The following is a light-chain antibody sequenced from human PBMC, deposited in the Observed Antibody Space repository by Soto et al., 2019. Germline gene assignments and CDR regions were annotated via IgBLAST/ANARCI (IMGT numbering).Light chain of an antibody. J-gene: IGKJ5*01. CDR1: QSVNSNS. V-gene: IGKV3D-20*02. Sequence: VVTQSPCTLSLSPGERATLSCRASQSVNSNSLAWYQQKPGQAPRVFIYGASTRATGIPDRFSGSGSGTEFTLTISSLQSEDFAVYYCQQRSNWPPFTFGQGTRLEIK. CDR3: QQRSNWPPFT. CDR2: GAS.